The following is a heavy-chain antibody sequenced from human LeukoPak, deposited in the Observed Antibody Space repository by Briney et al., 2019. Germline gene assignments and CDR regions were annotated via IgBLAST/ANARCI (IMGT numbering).Heavy chain of an antibody. CDR3: ARGVGGSRWYVDY. D-gene: IGHD6-13*01. CDR2: IYHSGTT. V-gene: IGHV4-38-2*01. Sequence: SETLSLTCAVSGYSISSDYYWGWIRQPPGKGQEWIGSIYHSGTTYYSPSLKSRVTISVDTSKNQFSLKLSSVTAADTAFYYCARGVGGSRWYVDYWGQGTLVTVSS. CDR1: GYSISSDYY. J-gene: IGHJ4*02.